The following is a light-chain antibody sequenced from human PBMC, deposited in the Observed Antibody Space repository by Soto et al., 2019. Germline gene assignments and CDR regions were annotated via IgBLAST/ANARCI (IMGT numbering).Light chain of an antibody. V-gene: IGKV1-12*01. CDR2: DAS. CDR1: QDITSR. CDR3: QQASSFPRT. J-gene: IGKJ1*01. Sequence: DIQKTQSPFSVSASVGDRVTITCRASQDITSRLGWYQQKPGKAPKLLIYDASNLQSGVPSRFSGSGSGTDFTLSINSLQLEDFATYYCQQASSFPRTFGQGTKVEVK.